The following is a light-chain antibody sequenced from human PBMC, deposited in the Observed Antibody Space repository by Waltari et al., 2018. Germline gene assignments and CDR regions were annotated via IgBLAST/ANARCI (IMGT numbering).Light chain of an antibody. Sequence: VMTQSPLTLPVTLGQPASISCRSAQGLVHTDGSTYVSWYQQRPGQSPRRLIYQVSKRDSGVPDRFRGSGSGKDFTLEISRVEADDVGFYYCMQAKFWPWTFGQGTEVEIK. V-gene: IGKV2-30*02. CDR1: QGLVHTDGSTY. CDR2: QVS. J-gene: IGKJ1*01. CDR3: MQAKFWPWT.